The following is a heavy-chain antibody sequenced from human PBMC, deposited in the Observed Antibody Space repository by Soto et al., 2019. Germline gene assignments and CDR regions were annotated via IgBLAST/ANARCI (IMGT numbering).Heavy chain of an antibody. CDR2: IIPIFGKT. D-gene: IGHD2-15*01. CDR3: GSDEKRVVVVAAYYYYGMDV. V-gene: IGHV1-69*01. J-gene: IGHJ6*02. Sequence: QVQLVQSGAEVKKPGSSVKVSCKASGGTCSSYAISWVRQAPGQGLEWMGGIIPIFGKTNYAQKFQGRVSMTADESTSTAYMETSSLRSEDTAVYYCGSDEKRVVVVAAYYYYGMDVWGQGTTVTVSS. CDR1: GGTCSSYA.